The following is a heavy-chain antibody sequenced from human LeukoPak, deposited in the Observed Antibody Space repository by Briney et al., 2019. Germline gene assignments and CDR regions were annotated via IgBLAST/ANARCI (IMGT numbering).Heavy chain of an antibody. J-gene: IGHJ5*02. CDR2: IYYSGST. V-gene: IGHV4-39*01. CDR1: GGSISSSSYY. CDR3: ARHGRYYDILTGYYYWFDP. D-gene: IGHD3-9*01. Sequence: PSEALSLTCTVSGGSISSSSYYWGWIRQPPGKGVEWIGSIYYSGSTSYNPSLKSRVTISVDASKNQFSLKLSSVTAADTAVYYCARHGRYYDILTGYYYWFDPWGQGTLVTVSS.